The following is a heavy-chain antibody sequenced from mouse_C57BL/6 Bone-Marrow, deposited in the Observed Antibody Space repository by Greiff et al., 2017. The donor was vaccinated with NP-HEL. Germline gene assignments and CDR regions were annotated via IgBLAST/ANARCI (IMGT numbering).Heavy chain of an antibody. CDR2: ISDGGSYT. CDR1: GFTFSSYA. Sequence: EVKLVESGGGLVKPGGSLKLSCAASGFTFSSYAMSWVRQTPEKRLEWVATISDGGSYTYYPDNVKGRFTISRDNAKNNLYLQMSHLKSEDTAMYYCAREGYYDYDGGYFDYWGQGTTLTVSS. J-gene: IGHJ2*01. CDR3: AREGYYDYDGGYFDY. D-gene: IGHD2-4*01. V-gene: IGHV5-4*01.